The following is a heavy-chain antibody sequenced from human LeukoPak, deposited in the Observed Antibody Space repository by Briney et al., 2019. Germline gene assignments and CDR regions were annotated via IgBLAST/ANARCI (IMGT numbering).Heavy chain of an antibody. Sequence: ASVKVACKASGYTFTSYGISWVRQAPGQGLEWMGWISAYNGNTNYAQKLQGRVTMTTDTSTSTAYMELRSLRSDDTAVYYCARVYESPIAATVGGYFDYWGQGTLVTVSS. D-gene: IGHD5-12*01. CDR2: ISAYNGNT. CDR3: ARVYESPIAATVGGYFDY. V-gene: IGHV1-18*01. J-gene: IGHJ4*02. CDR1: GYTFTSYG.